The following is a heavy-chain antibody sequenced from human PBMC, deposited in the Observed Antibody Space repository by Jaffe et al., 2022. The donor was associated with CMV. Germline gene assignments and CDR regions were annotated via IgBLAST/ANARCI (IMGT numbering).Heavy chain of an antibody. D-gene: IGHD3-3*01. CDR3: ASYYHHYDFWSGYPPGWFDP. Sequence: QVQLQESGPGLVKPSETLSLTCTVSGGSISSYYWSWIRQPPGKGLEWIGYIYYSGSTNYNPSLKSRVTISVDTSKNQFSLKLSSVTAADTAVYYCASYYHHYDFWSGYPPGWFDPWGQGTLVTVSS. V-gene: IGHV4-59*01. CDR1: GGSISSYY. CDR2: IYYSGST. J-gene: IGHJ5*02.